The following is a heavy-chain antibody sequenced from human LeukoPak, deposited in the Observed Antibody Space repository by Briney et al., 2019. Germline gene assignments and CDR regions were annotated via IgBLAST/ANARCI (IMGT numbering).Heavy chain of an antibody. CDR2: ISGSGDST. CDR1: GFTFSSYA. CDR3: AKDRGYSYGLDWYFDL. Sequence: GSLRLSCAASGFTFSSYAMSWVRQAPGKGLEWVSTISGSGDSTYYADSVKGRFTISRDNSKNTLYLQMNSLRAEDTAVYYCAKDRGYSYGLDWYFDLWGRGTLVTVSS. D-gene: IGHD5-18*01. J-gene: IGHJ2*01. V-gene: IGHV3-23*01.